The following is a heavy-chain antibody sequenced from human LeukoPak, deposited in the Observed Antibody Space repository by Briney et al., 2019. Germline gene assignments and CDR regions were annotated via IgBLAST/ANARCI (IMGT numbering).Heavy chain of an antibody. J-gene: IGHJ4*02. CDR3: ARGYSYGPLGY. V-gene: IGHV1-69*05. CDR2: IIPIFGTA. Sequence: ASVKVSCKASGGTFISYAISWVRQAPGQGLEWMGMIIPIFGTANYAQKFQGRVTITTDESTSTAYMELSSLRSEDTAVYYCARGYSYGPLGYWGQGTLVTVSS. D-gene: IGHD5-18*01. CDR1: GGTFISYA.